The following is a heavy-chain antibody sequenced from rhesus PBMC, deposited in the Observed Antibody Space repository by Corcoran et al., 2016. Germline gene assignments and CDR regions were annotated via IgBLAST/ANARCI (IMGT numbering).Heavy chain of an antibody. CDR1: GFTFSDHY. CDR2: ISGSISST. J-gene: IGHJ4*01. CDR3: AREDSNYDYFDY. D-gene: IGHD4-23*01. Sequence: EVQLVESGGGLVQPGGSLRLSCAASGFTFSDHYMDWVCQAPGKGLEWVSSISGSISSTYSPDSVQGRFTISRDNAKNTLYLQMNSPRAEDTAVYYCAREDSNYDYFDYWGQGVLVTVSS. V-gene: IGHV3-37*01.